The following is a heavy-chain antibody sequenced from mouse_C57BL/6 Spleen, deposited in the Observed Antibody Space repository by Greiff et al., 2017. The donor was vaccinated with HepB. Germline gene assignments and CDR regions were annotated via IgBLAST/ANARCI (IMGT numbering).Heavy chain of an antibody. D-gene: IGHD1-1*01. Sequence: VQLQQSGPELVKPGASVKISCKASGYTFTDYYINWVKQRPGQGLEWIGWIFPGSGSTYYNEKFKGKATLTVDKSSSTAYMLLSSLTSEDSAVYFCARSAYYGSSWDFDVWGTGTTVTVSS. CDR2: IFPGSGST. J-gene: IGHJ1*03. V-gene: IGHV1-75*01. CDR1: GYTFTDYY. CDR3: ARSAYYGSSWDFDV.